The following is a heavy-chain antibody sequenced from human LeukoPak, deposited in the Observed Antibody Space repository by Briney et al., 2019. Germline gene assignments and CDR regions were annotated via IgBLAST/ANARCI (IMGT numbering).Heavy chain of an antibody. CDR2: FDPEDGET. J-gene: IGHJ3*02. CDR1: GYTLTELS. CDR3: ASNSGSYLVLDAFDI. D-gene: IGHD1-26*01. V-gene: IGHV1-24*01. Sequence: ASVKVSCNVSGYTLTELSMHWVRQAPGKGLEWMGGFDPEDGETIYAQKFQGRVTMTRDTSISTAYMELSRLRSDDTAVYYCASNSGSYLVLDAFDIWGQGTMVTVSS.